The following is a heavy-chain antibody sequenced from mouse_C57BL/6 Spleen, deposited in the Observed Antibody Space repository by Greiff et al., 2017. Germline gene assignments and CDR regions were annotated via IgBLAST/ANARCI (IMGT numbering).Heavy chain of an antibody. Sequence: EVQGVESGGGLVQSGRSLRLSCATSGFTFSDFYMEWVRQAPGKGLEWIAASRNKANDYTTEYSASVKGRFIVSRDTSQSILYLQMNALRAEDTAIYYCARDDYDGEDNAMDYWGQGTSVTVSS. J-gene: IGHJ4*01. CDR2: SRNKANDYTT. CDR1: GFTFSDFY. V-gene: IGHV7-1*01. CDR3: ARDDYDGEDNAMDY. D-gene: IGHD2-4*01.